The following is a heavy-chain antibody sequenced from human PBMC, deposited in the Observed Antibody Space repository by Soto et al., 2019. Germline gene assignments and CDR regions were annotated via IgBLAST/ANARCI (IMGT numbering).Heavy chain of an antibody. CDR1: GGTLSTYG. J-gene: IGHJ3*01. D-gene: IGHD3-3*02. Sequence: QVQLVQSGAEVKKPGSSVKVSCKASGGTLSTYGITWVRQASGQGLEWMGGIIPIFGSINFAQKFQGRLTITPDKSTSTVYMELSSLTSEDTAVYYCASRERLAACDVWGQGTMVTGSS. CDR3: ASRERLAACDV. CDR2: IIPIFGSI. V-gene: IGHV1-69*06.